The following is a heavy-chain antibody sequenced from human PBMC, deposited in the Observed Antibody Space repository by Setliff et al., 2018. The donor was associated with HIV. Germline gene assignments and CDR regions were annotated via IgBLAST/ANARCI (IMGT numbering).Heavy chain of an antibody. V-gene: IGHV3-30*02. J-gene: IGHJ4*02. CDR3: ARDRHYDTLTGFPYFDY. D-gene: IGHD3-9*01. Sequence: GGSLRLSCAASGFTFNSYGMHWVRQAPGKGLEWVALIWYDASKKEYAESVKGRFNILRDDSKKTVDLQMNSLRTEDTAVYYCARDRHYDTLTGFPYFDYWGQGTLVTVSS. CDR2: IWYDASKK. CDR1: GFTFNSYG.